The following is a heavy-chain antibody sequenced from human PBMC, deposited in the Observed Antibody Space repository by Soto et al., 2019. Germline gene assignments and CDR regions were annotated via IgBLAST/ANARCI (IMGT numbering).Heavy chain of an antibody. D-gene: IGHD2-21*02. J-gene: IGHJ4*02. CDR1: GFTFSSYG. CDR2: ISYDGSNK. Sequence: QVQLVESGGGVVQPGRSPRLSCAASGFTFSSYGMHWVRQAPGKGLEWVAVISYDGSNKYYADSVKGRFTISRDNSKNTLYLQMISLRAEDTAVYYCAKDSRIVVVTAPYDYWGQGTLVTVSS. V-gene: IGHV3-30*18. CDR3: AKDSRIVVVTAPYDY.